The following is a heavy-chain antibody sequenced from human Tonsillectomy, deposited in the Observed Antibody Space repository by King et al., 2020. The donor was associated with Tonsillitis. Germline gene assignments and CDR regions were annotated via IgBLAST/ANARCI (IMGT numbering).Heavy chain of an antibody. V-gene: IGHV4-39*01. J-gene: IGHJ4*02. D-gene: IGHD1-26*01. CDR1: GGSISSSDHY. Sequence: QLQESGPGVVKPSETLSLTCTVSGGSISSSDHYWAWIRQPPGKGLEWIGYMYYSGTSSYNPPLNSRITISGGTSENRFSLKLSSVTAADTAVYFCARSVSGSFDYWGQGALVTVSS. CDR3: ARSVSGSFDY. CDR2: MYYSGTS.